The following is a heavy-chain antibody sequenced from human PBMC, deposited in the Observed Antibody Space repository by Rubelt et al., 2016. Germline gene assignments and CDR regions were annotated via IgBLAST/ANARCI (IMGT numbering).Heavy chain of an antibody. D-gene: IGHD2-2*03. CDR2: VNRNGRT. CDR1: GGSFRDNS. V-gene: IGHV4-34*01. CDR3: ARHLDRYYYYYMDV. Sequence: QVQLNQWGAGLLKPSETLSLTCAVYGGSFRDNSWNWIRQSPGKGLEWIWEVNRNGRTNYAPSLKSRVPLSLDTSKIHPPRELSSVTAADTAVDYCARHLDRYYYYYMDVWGKGTTVTVSS. J-gene: IGHJ6*03.